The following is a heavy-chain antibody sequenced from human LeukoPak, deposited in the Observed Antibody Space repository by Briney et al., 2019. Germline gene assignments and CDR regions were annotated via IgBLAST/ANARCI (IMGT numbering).Heavy chain of an antibody. CDR1: GFTFSSYS. CDR3: ARDPRYCGGDCSNYGMDV. J-gene: IGHJ6*02. Sequence: GGSLRLSCAASGFTFSSYSMNWVRQAPGKGLEWVSSISSSSNYIYYADSLKGRFTISRDNAKNSLYLQMNSLRAEDMAVYYCARDPRYCGGDCSNYGMDVWGQGTTVTVSS. CDR2: ISSSSNYI. D-gene: IGHD2-21*02. V-gene: IGHV3-21*01.